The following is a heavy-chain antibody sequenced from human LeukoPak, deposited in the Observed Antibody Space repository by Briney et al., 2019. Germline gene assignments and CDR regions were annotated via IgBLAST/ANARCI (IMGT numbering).Heavy chain of an antibody. CDR3: ARAHYGNGY. CDR2: IKHDGREK. J-gene: IGHJ4*02. D-gene: IGHD4-17*01. CDR1: GFSFSSYW. Sequence: GGSLRLSCVVSGFSFSSYWMSWVRQAPGKGPEWVANIKHDGREKYYVDSVKGRFTISRDNAKNSLFLQMNSLRAEDTAVYYCARAHYGNGYWGQGTLVTVSS. V-gene: IGHV3-7*01.